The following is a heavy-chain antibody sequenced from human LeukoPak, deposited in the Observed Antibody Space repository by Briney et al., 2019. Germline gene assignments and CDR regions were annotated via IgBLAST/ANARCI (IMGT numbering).Heavy chain of an antibody. Sequence: ASVKVSCKASGYTFTSSDIHWVRQATGQGLEWMGWMSPNSGNTGYAQKFRGRVTMTSNTSISTAYMELSSLRSEDTAVYYCARVSGSYDSFDYWGQGTLVTVSS. J-gene: IGHJ4*02. CDR1: GYTFTSSD. D-gene: IGHD1-26*01. CDR2: MSPNSGNT. CDR3: ARVSGSYDSFDY. V-gene: IGHV1-8*01.